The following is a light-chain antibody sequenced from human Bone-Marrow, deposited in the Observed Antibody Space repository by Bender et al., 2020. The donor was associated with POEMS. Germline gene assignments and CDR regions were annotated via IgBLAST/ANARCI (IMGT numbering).Light chain of an antibody. CDR2: DVT. CDR3: QSYDNSLGGWV. Sequence: QSALTQPRSVSGSPGQSVTISCTGTSSDVGGYNLVSWYQQHPQKAPKLIIYDVTERPSGVPDRFSASKSGTSASLTISGLQAEDEGDYYCQSYDNSLGGWVFGGGTKLTVL. V-gene: IGLV2-11*01. CDR1: SSDVGGYNL. J-gene: IGLJ3*02.